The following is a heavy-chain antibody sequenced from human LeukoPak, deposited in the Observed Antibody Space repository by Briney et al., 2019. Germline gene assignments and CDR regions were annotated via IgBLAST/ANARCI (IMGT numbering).Heavy chain of an antibody. Sequence: GGSLRLSCAASGFTFSSYWMTWVRQAPGKGLEWGANIKQDGSEKYYVDSVKGRFTISRDNAKNSVYLQMNSLRAEDTAVYYCARDTRWGGEDFGFWGQGTLVTVSS. J-gene: IGHJ4*02. CDR1: GFTFSSYW. D-gene: IGHD2-2*01. CDR2: IKQDGSEK. V-gene: IGHV3-7*04. CDR3: ARDTRWGGEDFGF.